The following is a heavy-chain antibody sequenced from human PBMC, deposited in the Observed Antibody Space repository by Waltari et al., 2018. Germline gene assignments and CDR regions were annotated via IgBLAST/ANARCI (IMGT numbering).Heavy chain of an antibody. D-gene: IGHD6-13*01. CDR1: GFTLRRYN. CDR3: ARVGPYSTSYYFDT. CDR2: ISSGSDTI. Sequence: DVQLVESGGGLIQPGGSLRLSCAVWGFTLRRYNMNWVRQAPGKGLEWVSYISSGSDTIYYADSVKGRFTISRDNAQNSLYLEMNSLRGEDTAVYYCARVGPYSTSYYFDTWGQGTLVTVSS. V-gene: IGHV3-48*01. J-gene: IGHJ4*01.